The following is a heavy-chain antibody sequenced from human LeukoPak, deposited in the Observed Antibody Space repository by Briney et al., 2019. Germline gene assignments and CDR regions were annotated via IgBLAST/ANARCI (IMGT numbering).Heavy chain of an antibody. D-gene: IGHD5-18*01. Sequence: GGSLRLSCAASGFTFSSYSMNWVRQAPGKGLEWVSSISSSSSYIYYADSVKGRFTISRDNAKNSLYLQMNSLRAEDTAVYYCARDLKYTEYFQHWGQGTLVTVSS. V-gene: IGHV3-21*01. CDR1: GFTFSSYS. CDR2: ISSSSSYI. J-gene: IGHJ1*01. CDR3: ARDLKYTEYFQH.